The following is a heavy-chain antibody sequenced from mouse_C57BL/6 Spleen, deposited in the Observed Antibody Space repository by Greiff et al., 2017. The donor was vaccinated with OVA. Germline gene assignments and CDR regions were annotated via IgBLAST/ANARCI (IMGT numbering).Heavy chain of an antibody. CDR2: ISSGSSTT. Sequence: EVKVVESGGGLVKPGGSLKLSCAASGFTFSDYGMHWVRQAPEKGLEWVAYISSGSSTTYYADTVKGLFTISRDNAKYTLFLQMTSLRSEDTAMYYSARNYGNYFDYWGQGTTLTVSS. V-gene: IGHV5-17*01. CDR1: GFTFSDYG. J-gene: IGHJ2*01. D-gene: IGHD2-1*01. CDR3: ARNYGNYFDY.